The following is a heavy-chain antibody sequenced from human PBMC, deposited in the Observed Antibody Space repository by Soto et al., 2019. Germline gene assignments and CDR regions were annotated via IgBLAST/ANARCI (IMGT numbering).Heavy chain of an antibody. CDR3: ARGSQGSGWYRWFDP. D-gene: IGHD6-19*01. Sequence: WETLSLTCAVHSGSFIGYYWSWIRPAPGKGLEWVGEINHSGSTNYNASLKSRVTISVDTSKNQFSLKLSSVTAADTAVHYCARGSQGSGWYRWFDPWGQGTLVTVSS. V-gene: IGHV4-34*01. J-gene: IGHJ5*02. CDR1: SGSFIGYY. CDR2: INHSGST.